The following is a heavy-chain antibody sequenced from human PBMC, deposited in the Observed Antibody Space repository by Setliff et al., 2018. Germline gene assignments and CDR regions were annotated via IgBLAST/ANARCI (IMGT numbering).Heavy chain of an antibody. Sequence: VKVSCKASGYTFRNYAFAWVRQAPGQGLEWVGWISVYSGDTNYAQKFQGRVTLTTDTSTSTAYMELRSLTSDDSAFYYCARAPSVELVTIRTNSWFTYWGQGTLVTVSS. CDR1: GYTFRNYA. CDR2: ISVYSGDT. J-gene: IGHJ4*02. V-gene: IGHV1-18*01. D-gene: IGHD5-18*01. CDR3: ARAPSVELVTIRTNSWFTY.